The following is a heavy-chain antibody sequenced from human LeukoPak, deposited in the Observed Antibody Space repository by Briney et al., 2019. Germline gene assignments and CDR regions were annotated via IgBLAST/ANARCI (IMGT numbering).Heavy chain of an antibody. CDR2: VSAGHHA. Sequence: PGGSLRLSCTASGFALGGHDMHWVRQTTGDGLEWVAAVSAGHHAFYAGSVKGRFTVSREDAKNSLYLQMNSLRAGDTAVYYCVREARGYHYTYFDYWGQGSRVTVSS. D-gene: IGHD5-18*01. CDR3: VREARGYHYTYFDY. CDR1: GFALGGHD. J-gene: IGHJ4*02. V-gene: IGHV3-13*01.